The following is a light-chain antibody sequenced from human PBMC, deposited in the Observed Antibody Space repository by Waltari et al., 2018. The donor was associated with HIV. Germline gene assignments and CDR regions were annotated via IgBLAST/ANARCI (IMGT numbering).Light chain of an antibody. CDR1: TSDVCGYNY. CDR3: SSYRNSTFYV. CDR2: DGS. Sequence: QSALTQPASVSGSPGQSITISCTGTTSDVCGYNYVSGYQQHPGKAPRVIIYDGSNRPSGVSDRFSGSKSGNTASLTISGLQAEDEGDYFCSSYRNSTFYVFGNGTKVTVL. J-gene: IGLJ1*01. V-gene: IGLV2-14*03.